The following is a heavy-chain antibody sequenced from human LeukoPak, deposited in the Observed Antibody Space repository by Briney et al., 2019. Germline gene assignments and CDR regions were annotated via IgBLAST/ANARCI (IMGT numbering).Heavy chain of an antibody. CDR3: ARVHSAGSLFYFDY. D-gene: IGHD6-19*01. CDR1: GFTFSSYR. Sequence: HGGSLRLSCAASGFTFSSYRMNWVRQAPGKGLEWVSFISSSGSDIFYAHSVKGRFTISRDNAKNSVYLQMNSLRAEDTAVYYCARVHSAGSLFYFDYWGQGIRVTVSS. CDR2: ISSSGSDI. J-gene: IGHJ4*02. V-gene: IGHV3-21*01.